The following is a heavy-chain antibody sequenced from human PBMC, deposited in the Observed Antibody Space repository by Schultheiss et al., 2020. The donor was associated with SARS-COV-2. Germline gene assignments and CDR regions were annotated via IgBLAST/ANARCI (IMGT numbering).Heavy chain of an antibody. J-gene: IGHJ5*02. Sequence: SGPTLVKPTQTLTLTCTFSGFSLSTSGMCVSWIRQPPGKALEWLALIDWDDDKYYSTSLKSRLTITKDTPKNQVVLTMTNMDPVDTATYYCARTRGVYTLGRWFDPWGQGTQVTVSS. CDR3: ARTRGVYTLGRWFDP. D-gene: IGHD5/OR15-5a*01. CDR2: IDWDDDK. V-gene: IGHV2-70*01. CDR1: GFSLSTSGMC.